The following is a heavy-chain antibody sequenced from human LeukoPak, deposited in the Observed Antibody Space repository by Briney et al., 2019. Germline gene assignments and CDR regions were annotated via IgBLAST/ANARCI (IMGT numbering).Heavy chain of an antibody. CDR1: GFTFSTCG. V-gene: IGHV3-30*02. J-gene: IGHJ4*02. CDR3: VKDFHNSWTFDY. D-gene: IGHD6-13*01. Sequence: GGSLRLSCAASGFTFSTCGMHWVRQAPGKGLEWVAFINDGGNIKNYADSVKGRLTISRETSKNIMYLQMNSLRVEDTAVYYCVKDFHNSWTFDYWGQGTLVTVSS. CDR2: INDGGNIK.